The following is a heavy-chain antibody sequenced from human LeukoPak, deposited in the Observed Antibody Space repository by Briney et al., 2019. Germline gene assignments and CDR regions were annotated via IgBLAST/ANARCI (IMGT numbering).Heavy chain of an antibody. CDR2: IYYSGST. V-gene: IGHV4-39*01. D-gene: IGHD6-19*01. CDR3: ASIAVAGYYYYYMDV. Sequence: SETLSLTCTVSGGSISSSSYYWGWIRQPPGKGLEWIGSIYYSGSTYYNPSLKSRVTISVDTSKNQFSLKPSSVTAADTAVYYCASIAVAGYYYYYMDVWGKGTTVTVSS. CDR1: GGSISSSSYY. J-gene: IGHJ6*03.